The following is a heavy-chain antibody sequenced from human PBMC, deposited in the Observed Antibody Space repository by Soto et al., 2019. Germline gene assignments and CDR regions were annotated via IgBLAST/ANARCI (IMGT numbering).Heavy chain of an antibody. CDR3: VRENYYYGMDV. J-gene: IGHJ6*02. V-gene: IGHV3-66*01. Sequence: EVQLVESGGTLVKPGGSLRLSCAASGFEASVNYMTWVRQAPGKGLEWVSAINSGGSTFYDDSVKGRFSISRDNSENTLFLQMNSLGVEDTAMYYCVRENYYYGMDVWGQGTAVTV. CDR1: GFEASVNY. CDR2: INSGGST.